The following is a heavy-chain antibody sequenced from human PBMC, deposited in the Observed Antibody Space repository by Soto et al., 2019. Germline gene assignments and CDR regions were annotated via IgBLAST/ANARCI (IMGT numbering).Heavy chain of an antibody. J-gene: IGHJ3*02. V-gene: IGHV1-69*12. CDR1: GATLDTFINYG. D-gene: IGHD3-16*01. Sequence: QVQLVQSGAEVKKTGSSVRVSCKASGATLDTFINYGITWVRQAPGQGLEWMGGIIPVFGAANHAQKCQGRVTISADESTRTVNMELSSLRSEDTAVYYCASGASTKILVLMYDALEIWGQGTMVTVSS. CDR2: IIPVFGAA. CDR3: ASGASTKILVLMYDALEI.